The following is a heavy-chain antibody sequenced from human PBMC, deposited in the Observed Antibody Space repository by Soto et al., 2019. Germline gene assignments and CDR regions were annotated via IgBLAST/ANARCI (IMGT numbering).Heavy chain of an antibody. CDR2: IIPIFGTA. V-gene: IGHV1-69*01. CDR3: ARDLAEGYSYDLHYYYYGMDV. D-gene: IGHD5-18*01. J-gene: IGHJ6*02. CDR1: GGTFSSYA. Sequence: VKVSCKASGGTFSSYAISWVRQAPGQGLEWMGGIIPIFGTANYAQKFQGRVTITADESTSTAYMELSSLRSEDTAVYYCARDLAEGYSYDLHYYYYGMDVWGQGTTVTVSS.